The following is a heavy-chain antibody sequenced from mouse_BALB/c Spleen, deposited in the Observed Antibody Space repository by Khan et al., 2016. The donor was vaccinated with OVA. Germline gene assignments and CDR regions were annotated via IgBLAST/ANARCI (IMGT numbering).Heavy chain of an antibody. D-gene: IGHD2-2*01. J-gene: IGHJ4*01. CDR2: ISSGGHNT. CDR1: GFTFSSYA. V-gene: IGHV5-9-3*01. CDR3: ARSLVDYHAMDY. Sequence: EVELVESGGGLVKPGGSLKLSCSASGFTFSSYALSWVRQTPEKRLEWVATISSGGHNTFYPDSVKGRFAISRDHAKNTLYLQMSSLRSEDTAMYYCARSLVDYHAMDYWGQGTSVTVSS.